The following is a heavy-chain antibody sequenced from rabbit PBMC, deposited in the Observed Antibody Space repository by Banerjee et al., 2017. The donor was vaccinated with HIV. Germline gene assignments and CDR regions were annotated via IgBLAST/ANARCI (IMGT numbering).Heavy chain of an antibody. D-gene: IGHD4-1*01. J-gene: IGHJ4*01. CDR2: IYAGSTGTT. CDR3: ARDLAGVIGWNFNL. V-gene: IGHV1S45*01. Sequence: QEQLVESGGGLVQPEGSLTLTCTASGFTISSSYWMSWVRQAPGKGLEWIGYIYAGSTGTTYYASWAKGRFTISKTSSTTVTLQMTSLTAADTATYFCARDLAGVIGWNFNLWGQGTLVTVS. CDR1: GFTISSSYW.